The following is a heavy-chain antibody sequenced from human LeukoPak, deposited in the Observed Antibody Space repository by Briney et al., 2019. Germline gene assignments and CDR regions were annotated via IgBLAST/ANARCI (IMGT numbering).Heavy chain of an antibody. CDR2: INAGNGNT. CDR3: ARTPDGDKFDY. CDR1: GYIFTSYA. J-gene: IGHJ4*02. Sequence: ASVKVSGKASGYIFTSYAMHWVRQAPGQRLEWMGWINAGNGNTKYSQKFQGRVTITRDTSASTAYMELSSLRSEDTAVYYCARTPDGDKFDYWGQGTLVTVSS. V-gene: IGHV1-3*01. D-gene: IGHD4-17*01.